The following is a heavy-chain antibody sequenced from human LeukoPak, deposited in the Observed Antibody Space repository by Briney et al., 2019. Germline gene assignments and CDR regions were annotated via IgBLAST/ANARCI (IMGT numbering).Heavy chain of an antibody. V-gene: IGHV3-48*03. CDR1: GFTFSSHE. J-gene: IGHJ4*02. D-gene: IGHD3-10*01. CDR3: AKDLWFGELSSCY. Sequence: GGSLRLSCAASGFTFSSHEVNWVRQAPGKGLEWVSYISSSGSTIYYADSVKGRFTISRDNAKNSLYLQMNSLRAEDTAVYYCAKDLWFGELSSCYWGQGTLVTVSS. CDR2: ISSSGSTI.